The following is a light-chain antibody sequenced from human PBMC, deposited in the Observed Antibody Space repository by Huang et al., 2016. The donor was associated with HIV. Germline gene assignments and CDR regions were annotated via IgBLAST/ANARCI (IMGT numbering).Light chain of an antibody. J-gene: IGKJ1*01. CDR1: QSISTW. V-gene: IGKV1-5*01. CDR2: DSS. Sequence: DIQMNQSPSTLSASVGDRVTITCRASQSISTWLALYQQIPGKAPKLLIYDSSSLESGVPSRFSGSGSGTEFTLTISSLQPDNFATYYCQQYSSYPWTFGQGTKVEIK. CDR3: QQYSSYPWT.